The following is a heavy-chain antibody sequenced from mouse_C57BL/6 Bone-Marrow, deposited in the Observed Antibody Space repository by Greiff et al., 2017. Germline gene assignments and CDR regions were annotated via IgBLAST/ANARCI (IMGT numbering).Heavy chain of an antibody. CDR2: ISGCGGNT. D-gene: IGHD1-1*01. Sequence: EVKLQESGGGLVKPGGSLKLSCAASGFTFSSYTMSWVRQTPEKRLQWVAAISGCGGNTYYPDSVKGRFTISRDNDKNILYLQMSSLRSEYTALYYCSRQVTTVLATKYFDVGGTGTTVTVSS. J-gene: IGHJ1*03. V-gene: IGHV5-9*01. CDR1: GFTFSSYT. CDR3: SRQVTTVLATKYFDV.